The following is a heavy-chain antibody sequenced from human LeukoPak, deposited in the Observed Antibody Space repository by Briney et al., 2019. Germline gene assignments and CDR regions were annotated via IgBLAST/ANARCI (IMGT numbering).Heavy chain of an antibody. CDR3: AGSGPPYSGSYLGY. J-gene: IGHJ4*02. CDR2: INHSGST. V-gene: IGHV4-34*01. D-gene: IGHD1-26*01. Sequence: PSETLSLTCAVYGGSFSGYYWSWIRQPPGKGLEWIGEINHSGSTNYNPSLKSRVIISVDTSKNQFSLKLNSVTAADTAVYYCAGSGPPYSGSYLGYWGQGTLVTVSS. CDR1: GGSFSGYY.